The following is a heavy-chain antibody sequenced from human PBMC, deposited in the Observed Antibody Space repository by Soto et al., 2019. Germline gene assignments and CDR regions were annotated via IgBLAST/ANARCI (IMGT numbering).Heavy chain of an antibody. V-gene: IGHV3-23*01. Sequence: GSLRLSCAASGFTFSSYAMSWVRQAPGKGLEWVSAISDSGGSTYYADSVKGRFTISRDNSKNTLYLQMNSLRAEDTAIYYCAKDREGLSYSLKNWGQGTLVTVSS. D-gene: IGHD3-16*02. J-gene: IGHJ4*02. CDR2: ISDSGGST. CDR3: AKDREGLSYSLKN. CDR1: GFTFSSYA.